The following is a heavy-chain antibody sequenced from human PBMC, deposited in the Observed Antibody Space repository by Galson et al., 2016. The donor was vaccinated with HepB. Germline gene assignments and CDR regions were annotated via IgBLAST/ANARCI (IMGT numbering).Heavy chain of an antibody. V-gene: IGHV3-7*01. J-gene: IGHJ4*02. D-gene: IGHD6-19*01. CDR2: IKQDGSDK. CDR1: GFTFSNYW. Sequence: SLRLSCAASGFTFSNYWMAWVRQAPGKGLEWVANIKQDGSDKYYVDSVKGRFTISRDNAKNSLYLQMNSLRAEDTAVYYYARDQGSGWAFDYWGQGTLVTVSS. CDR3: ARDQGSGWAFDY.